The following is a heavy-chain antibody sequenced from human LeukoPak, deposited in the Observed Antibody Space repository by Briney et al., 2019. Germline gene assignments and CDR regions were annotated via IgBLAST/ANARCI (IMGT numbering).Heavy chain of an antibody. CDR1: GYTFTHYA. D-gene: IGHD4-11*01. CDR3: ARDDFSTYPGLNYFDY. Sequence: ASVKVSCKASGYTFTHYAVHWVRQAPGQRLEWMGWTNVGNDYTESSQKFQDRLNITSDTTATTVYMELSSLRSEDTAVYYCARDDFSTYPGLNYFDYWGQGSLVTVSS. J-gene: IGHJ4*02. V-gene: IGHV1-3*01. CDR2: TNVGNDYT.